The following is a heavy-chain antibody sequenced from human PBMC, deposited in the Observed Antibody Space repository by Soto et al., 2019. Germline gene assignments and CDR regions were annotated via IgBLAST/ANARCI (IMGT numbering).Heavy chain of an antibody. CDR1: GFTFSSYS. CDR3: AKAVPLVGTFDY. V-gene: IGHV3-21*01. CDR2: ISSSSSYI. Sequence: EVQLVESGGGLVKPGGSLRLSCAASGFTFSSYSMNWVRQAPGKGLEWVSSISSSSSYIYYADSVKGRFTISRDNAKNSLYRQMNSLRAEDTAVYYCAKAVPLVGTFDYWGQGTLVTVSS. D-gene: IGHD2-8*02. J-gene: IGHJ4*02.